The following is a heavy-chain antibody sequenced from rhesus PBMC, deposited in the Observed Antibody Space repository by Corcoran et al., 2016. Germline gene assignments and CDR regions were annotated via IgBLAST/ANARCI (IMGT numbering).Heavy chain of an antibody. Sequence: QVQLQESGPGLVKPSETLSLTCAVSGGSISSGYYYWSWIRQPHGKGLEWIGSIGSSRCSTNYNPSPKSRVTISKDTSKNQFSLKLSSVTAADTAVYYCARVPYSWNNVPYYWGQGVLVTVSS. CDR3: ARVPYSWNNVPYY. D-gene: IGHD1-20*01. J-gene: IGHJ4*01. CDR2: IGSSRCST. CDR1: GGSISSGYYY. V-gene: IGHV4S12*01.